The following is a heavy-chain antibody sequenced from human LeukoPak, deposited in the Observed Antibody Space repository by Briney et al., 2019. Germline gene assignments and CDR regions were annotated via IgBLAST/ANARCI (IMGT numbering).Heavy chain of an antibody. V-gene: IGHV3-23*01. CDR2: ISGGGDSI. D-gene: IGHD2-21*01. CDR1: GXTFNTYS. J-gene: IGHJ5*02. Sequence: GGSLRLSCAASGXTFNTYSMTWVRQAPGKGREWVSVISGGGDSIYYADSVRGRFTISRDNSKNTLYLQMNSLRAEDTALYYCAKEAPFILFDPWGQGTLVTVSS. CDR3: AKEAPFILFDP.